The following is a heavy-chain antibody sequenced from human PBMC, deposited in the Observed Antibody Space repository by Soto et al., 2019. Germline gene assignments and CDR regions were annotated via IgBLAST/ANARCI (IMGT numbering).Heavy chain of an antibody. V-gene: IGHV4-39*01. CDR2: IFYSGTT. CDR3: ARHYYDSSSYPAPYYHGMDV. Sequence: SETLSLTCTVSGGSISSSGYYWGWIRQSPGKGLEWIGTIFYSGTTYYNPSLESRITISQDTSNNQFSLKLTSVTAADTAVYYCARHYYDSSSYPAPYYHGMDVWGQGTTVTVSS. J-gene: IGHJ6*02. D-gene: IGHD3-22*01. CDR1: GGSISSSGYY.